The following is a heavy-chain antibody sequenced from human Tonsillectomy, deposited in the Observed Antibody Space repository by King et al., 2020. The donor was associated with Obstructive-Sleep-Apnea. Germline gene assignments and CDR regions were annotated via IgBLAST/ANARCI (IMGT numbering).Heavy chain of an antibody. Sequence: VQLVESGGGLVQPGGSLRLSCSASGFTFSSYAMHWVRQAPGKGLEYVSAISSNGGSTYFPAPVKGRFTISRDNSKNTLYIQMSSLRAEDTAGYYCVKNWNDVKDYFDYWGQGTLVTVSS. D-gene: IGHD1-1*01. CDR1: GFTFSSYA. CDR3: VKNWNDVKDYFDY. J-gene: IGHJ4*02. CDR2: ISSNGGST. V-gene: IGHV3-64D*06.